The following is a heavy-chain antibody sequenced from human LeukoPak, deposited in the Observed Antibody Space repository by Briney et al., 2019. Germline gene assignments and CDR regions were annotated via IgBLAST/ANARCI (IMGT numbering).Heavy chain of an antibody. Sequence: PSETLSLTCTVSGGSISSYYWSWIRQPAGKGLEWIGRIYTSGSTNYNPSLKSRVTMSVDRSKNQFSLNLSSVTAADTAVYYCARYSSSGAFDIWGQGTMVTVSS. V-gene: IGHV4-4*07. CDR2: IYTSGST. D-gene: IGHD6-6*01. CDR1: GGSISSYY. J-gene: IGHJ3*02. CDR3: ARYSSSGAFDI.